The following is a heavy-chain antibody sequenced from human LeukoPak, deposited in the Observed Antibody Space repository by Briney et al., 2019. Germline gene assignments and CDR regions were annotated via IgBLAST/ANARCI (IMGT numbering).Heavy chain of an antibody. V-gene: IGHV1-3*01. Sequence: GASVTVSCNASGYTFTSYARHWVRQAPGQRLERMGWSNAGNGNTKYSQKFQGRVTITRDTSASTAYMELSSLRSEDTAVYYCATRTEYSSGWHYFDYWGQGTLVTVSS. D-gene: IGHD6-19*01. CDR2: SNAGNGNT. CDR1: GYTFTSYA. CDR3: ATRTEYSSGWHYFDY. J-gene: IGHJ4*02.